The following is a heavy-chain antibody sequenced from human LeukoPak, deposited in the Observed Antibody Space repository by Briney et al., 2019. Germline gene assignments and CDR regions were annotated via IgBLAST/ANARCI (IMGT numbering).Heavy chain of an antibody. J-gene: IGHJ4*02. CDR3: ARHATGYSSSWSHFDY. CDR2: IYYSGST. D-gene: IGHD6-13*01. CDR1: GGSISSSSYY. V-gene: IGHV4-39*01. Sequence: SETLSLTCTVSGGSISSSSYYWGWIRQPPGKGLEWIGSIYYSGSTYYNPSLKSRVTISVDTSKNQFSLKLSSVTAADTAVYYCARHATGYSSSWSHFDYWGQGTLVTVSS.